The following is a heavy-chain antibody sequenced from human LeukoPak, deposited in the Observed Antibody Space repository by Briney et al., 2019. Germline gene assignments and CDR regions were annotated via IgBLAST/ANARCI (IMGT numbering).Heavy chain of an antibody. J-gene: IGHJ4*02. V-gene: IGHV6-1*01. CDR3: ARFGAPSYYGSGSYYNL. D-gene: IGHD3-10*01. Sequence: SQTLSLTCAISGDSVSSNSAAWNWIRQSPSRGLEWLGRTYYRSKWYNDYAVSVKSRITINPGTSKNQFSLQLNSVTPEDTAVYYCARFGAPSYYGSGSYYNLWGQGTLVTVSS. CDR2: TYYRSKWYN. CDR1: GDSVSSNSAA.